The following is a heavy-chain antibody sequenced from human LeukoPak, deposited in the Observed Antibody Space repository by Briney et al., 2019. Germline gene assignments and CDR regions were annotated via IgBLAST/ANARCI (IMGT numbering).Heavy chain of an antibody. J-gene: IGHJ3*01. CDR1: GLTVSSNY. CDR3: ARVGSHDAFDF. Sequence: GGSLRLSCAASGLTVSSNYMSWVRQAPEKGLEWVSVVYSGGSTYYADSVKGGFNISRDNSKNTLYLQMNSLRAEDTAVYYCARVGSHDAFDFWGQGTMVTVSS. CDR2: VYSGGST. V-gene: IGHV3-66*01.